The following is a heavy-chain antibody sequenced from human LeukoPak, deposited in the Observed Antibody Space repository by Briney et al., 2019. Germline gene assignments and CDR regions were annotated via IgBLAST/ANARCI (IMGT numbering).Heavy chain of an antibody. CDR2: IYYSGST. Sequence: KPSETLSLTCTVSGGSISSYYWSWIRQPPGKGLEWIGYIYYSGSTNYNPSLKSRVTISVDTSKNQFSLKLSSVTAADTAVYYCARGGEFEPWTREETAWFDPWGQGTLVTVSS. CDR3: ARGGEFEPWTREETAWFDP. J-gene: IGHJ5*02. V-gene: IGHV4-59*01. D-gene: IGHD3-16*01. CDR1: GGSISSYY.